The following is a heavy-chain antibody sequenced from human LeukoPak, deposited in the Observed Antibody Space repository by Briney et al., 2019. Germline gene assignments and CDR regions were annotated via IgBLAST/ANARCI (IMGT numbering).Heavy chain of an antibody. D-gene: IGHD1-7*01. J-gene: IGHJ6*03. CDR1: GFTFSSYA. V-gene: IGHV3-23*01. CDR2: ISGSGGST. CDR3: AREAGTTLYYYYMDV. Sequence: GGSLRLSCAASGFTFSSYAMSWVRQAPGKGLEWVSAISGSGGSTYYADSVKGRFTISRDNAKNSLYLQMNSLRAEDTAVYYCAREAGTTLYYYYMDVWGKGTTVTVSS.